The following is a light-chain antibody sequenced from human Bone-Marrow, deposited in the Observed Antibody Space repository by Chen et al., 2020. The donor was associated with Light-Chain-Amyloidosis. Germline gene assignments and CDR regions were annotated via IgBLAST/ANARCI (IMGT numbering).Light chain of an antibody. Sequence: NFMLTQPHSVSESPGKTVIISCTRSSGSIATNYVQWYTQRPGSSPTTVIYEDDQRPSGVPDRFSGALDRSSNSASLTISGLKTEDEGVYYCQSYQGSGQGVFGGGNKLTVL. CDR2: EDD. CDR3: QSYQGSGQGV. CDR1: SGSIATNY. J-gene: IGLJ3*02. V-gene: IGLV6-57*01.